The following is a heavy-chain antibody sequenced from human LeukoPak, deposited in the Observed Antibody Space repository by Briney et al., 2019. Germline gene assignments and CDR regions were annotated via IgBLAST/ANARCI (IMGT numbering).Heavy chain of an antibody. CDR3: ARDVAGSGSL. Sequence: GGSLRLSCAASGFTFSSYWMHWVRQVPGKGLGWVARINEHGSLTDYADSVKDRFTVSRDNAWNTPYLQMNSLRAEDTAVYYCARDVAGSGSLWGQGTLITVSS. CDR2: INEHGSLT. D-gene: IGHD3-10*01. V-gene: IGHV3-74*01. CDR1: GFTFSSYW. J-gene: IGHJ4*02.